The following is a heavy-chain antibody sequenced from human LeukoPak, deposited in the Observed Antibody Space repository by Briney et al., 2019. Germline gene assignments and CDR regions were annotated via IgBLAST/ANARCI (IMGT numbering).Heavy chain of an antibody. CDR3: ARIHRYCSGGACYVLDN. D-gene: IGHD2-15*01. J-gene: IGHJ4*02. V-gene: IGHV4-59*02. CDR1: GGSVSGYY. CDR2: VYYSGST. Sequence: SETLSLTCVVSGGSVSGYYWGWIRQPPGRGLEWIGYVYYSGSTNYNPSFKSRITISVDTSRNQFSLQLSSVTAADTDVYYCARIHRYCSGGACYVLDNWGQGTLVAVSS.